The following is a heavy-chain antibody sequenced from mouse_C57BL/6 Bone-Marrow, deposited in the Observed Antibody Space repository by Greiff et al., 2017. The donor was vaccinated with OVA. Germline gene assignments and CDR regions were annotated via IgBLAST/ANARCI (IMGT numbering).Heavy chain of an antibody. D-gene: IGHD1-1*01. V-gene: IGHV1-15*01. CDR2: IAPETGGT. CDR3: TRSVYYYGRYFDV. CDR1: GYTFTDYE. Sequence: QVQLQQSGAELVRPGASVTLSCKASGYTFTDYEMHWVKQTPVHGLEWIGAIAPETGGTAYNQKFKGKAILTADKSSSTAYMELRSLTSEYSAVYYCTRSVYYYGRYFDVWGTGTTVTVSS. J-gene: IGHJ1*03.